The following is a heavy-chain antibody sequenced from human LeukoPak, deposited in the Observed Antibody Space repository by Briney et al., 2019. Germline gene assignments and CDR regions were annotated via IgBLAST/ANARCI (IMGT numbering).Heavy chain of an antibody. CDR3: ARDKYGGSSGWCGGSWFDP. J-gene: IGHJ5*02. D-gene: IGHD6-19*01. Sequence: GGSLRLSCAASGFTVSSNYMSWVRQAPGKGLEWVSVIYSGGSTYYADSVKGRFTISRDNSKNTLYLQMNSLRAEDTAVYYCARDKYGGSSGWCGGSWFDPWGQGTLVTVSS. CDR2: IYSGGST. CDR1: GFTVSSNY. V-gene: IGHV3-53*01.